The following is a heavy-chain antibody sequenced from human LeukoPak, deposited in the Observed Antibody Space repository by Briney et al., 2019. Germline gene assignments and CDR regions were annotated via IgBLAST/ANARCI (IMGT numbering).Heavy chain of an antibody. D-gene: IGHD3-10*01. CDR3: TSSGSYRDFDY. Sequence: PGGSLRLSCAASGFTFSSFGMHWVRQAPGKGLEWVTFIPYDGSAEYYADSVKGRFTISRDNSKNTLYLQMNSLRAEDTAIYYSTSSGSYRDFDYWGQGTLVTVSS. V-gene: IGHV3-30*02. J-gene: IGHJ4*02. CDR1: GFTFSSFG. CDR2: IPYDGSAE.